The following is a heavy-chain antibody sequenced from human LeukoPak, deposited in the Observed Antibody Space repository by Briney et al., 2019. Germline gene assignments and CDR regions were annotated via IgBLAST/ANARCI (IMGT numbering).Heavy chain of an antibody. CDR1: GFTVSSNY. Sequence: TGGSLRLSCAASGFTVSSNYMSWVRQAPGKGLEWVSVIYSGGSTYYADSVKGRFTISRDNSKNTLYLQMNSLRAEDTAVYYCAKDRSYYDSSGYYAQEYFQHWGQGTLVTVSS. CDR3: AKDRSYYDSSGYYAQEYFQH. D-gene: IGHD3-22*01. J-gene: IGHJ1*01. CDR2: IYSGGST. V-gene: IGHV3-53*01.